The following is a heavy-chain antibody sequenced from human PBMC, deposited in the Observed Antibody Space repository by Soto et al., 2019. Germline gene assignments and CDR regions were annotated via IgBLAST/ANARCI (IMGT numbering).Heavy chain of an antibody. Sequence: PGESLKISCKGSGYSFTSYWISWVRQMPGKGLEWMGRIDPSDSYTNYSPSFQGHVTISADKSTSTAYLQWSSLKASDTAMYYCARHGPSGSYYNYYYYGMDVWGQGTTVTVSS. J-gene: IGHJ6*02. CDR1: GYSFTSYW. CDR3: ARHGPSGSYYNYYYYGMDV. V-gene: IGHV5-10-1*01. D-gene: IGHD3-10*01. CDR2: IDPSDSYT.